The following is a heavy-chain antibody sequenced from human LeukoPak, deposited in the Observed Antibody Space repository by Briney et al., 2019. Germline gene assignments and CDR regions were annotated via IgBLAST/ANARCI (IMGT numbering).Heavy chain of an antibody. CDR2: IYYSGST. V-gene: IGHV4-39*01. D-gene: IGHD1-26*01. CDR3: ARHESSELLPNYFDY. J-gene: IGHJ4*02. CDR1: GGSISSSSYY. Sequence: SETLSLTCTVSGGSISSSSYYWGWIRQPPGKGLEWIGSIYYSGSTYYNPSLKSRVTISVDTSKNRFSLKLSSVTAADTAVYYCARHESSELLPNYFDYWGQGTLVTVSS.